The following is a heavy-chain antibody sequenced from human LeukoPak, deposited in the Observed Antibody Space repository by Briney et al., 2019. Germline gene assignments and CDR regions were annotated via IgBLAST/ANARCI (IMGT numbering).Heavy chain of an antibody. CDR1: GFTFSSYA. V-gene: IGHV3-33*08. CDR2: IWYDGSNK. J-gene: IGHJ1*01. D-gene: IGHD2-2*01. Sequence: GGSLRLSCAASGFTFSSYAMSWVRQAPGKGLEWVAVIWYDGSNKYYADSVKGRFTISRDNSKNTLYLQMNSLRAEDTAVYYCATYSSSNGREFQYWGQGTLVTVSS. CDR3: ATYSSSNGREFQY.